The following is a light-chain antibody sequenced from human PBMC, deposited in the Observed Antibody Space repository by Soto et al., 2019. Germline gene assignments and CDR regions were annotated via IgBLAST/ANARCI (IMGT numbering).Light chain of an antibody. J-gene: IGKJ5*01. CDR1: QSVSSIY. Sequence: DIVLTQSPAALSLSPGERATLSCRASQSVSSIYLAWYQQKPGQAPSLLIYATSSRATGIPDRFSGSGSGTDFSLTISRLEPEDFAVYYCQQYGSSPITFGQGTRLEIK. V-gene: IGKV3-20*01. CDR2: ATS. CDR3: QQYGSSPIT.